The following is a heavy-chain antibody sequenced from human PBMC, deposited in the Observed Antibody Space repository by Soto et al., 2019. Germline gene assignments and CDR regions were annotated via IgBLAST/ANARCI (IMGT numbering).Heavy chain of an antibody. CDR2: MYYSGST. D-gene: IGHD3-22*01. Sequence: SETLSLTCTVSGDSIRSTTYYWGWIPQPPGKGLEWIGNMYYSGSTNYNPSLKGRVTISVDMSKNQFSLKLSSVTAADTAVYYFAGPFEQYYYDSSGFPWGQGTMVTVSS. J-gene: IGHJ3*01. CDR1: GDSIRSTTYY. V-gene: IGHV4-61*05. CDR3: AGPFEQYYYDSSGFP.